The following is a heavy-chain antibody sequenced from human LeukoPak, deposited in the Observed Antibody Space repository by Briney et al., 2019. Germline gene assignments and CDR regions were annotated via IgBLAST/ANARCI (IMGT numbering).Heavy chain of an antibody. CDR3: AKGGGQIDY. CDR2: ISGSGGGT. Sequence: GGSLRLSCAASGFTFSSYTMGWVRQAPGKGLEWVSAISGSGGGTYYPDSVKGRFTISRDNSKNTLYLQMNSLRAEDTAVYYCAKGGGQIDYWGQGTLVTVSS. V-gene: IGHV3-23*01. J-gene: IGHJ4*02. CDR1: GFTFSSYT.